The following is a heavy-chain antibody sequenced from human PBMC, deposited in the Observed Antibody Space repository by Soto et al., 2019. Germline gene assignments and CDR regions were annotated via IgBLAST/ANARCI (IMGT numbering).Heavy chain of an antibody. D-gene: IGHD6-19*01. CDR1: GFTVSSYA. CDR3: ARDREGGWLVISHCFAY. J-gene: IGHJ4*02. CDR2: ISYDGSNK. V-gene: IGHV3-30-3*01. Sequence: QVQLVESGGGVVQPGRSLRLSCAASGFTVSSYAMHWVRQAPGKGLEWVAVISYDGSNKYYADSVKGRFTISRDNSKNTLYLQMNSLRAEDTAVYYCARDREGGWLVISHCFAYLGQGTLVTVSS.